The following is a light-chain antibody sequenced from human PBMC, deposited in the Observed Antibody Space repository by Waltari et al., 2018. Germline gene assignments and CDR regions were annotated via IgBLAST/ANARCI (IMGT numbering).Light chain of an antibody. CDR1: QSIGSS. CDR3: QQYNNWPPGT. V-gene: IGKV3-15*01. J-gene: IGKJ1*01. Sequence: ETVVTQSPATLSMSPGESATISCRTSQSIGSSLAWYQQRPGQAPRLLIYRASTRATGIPDRFSGSGSETEFTLTISSLQSEDIAVYYCQQYNNWPPGTFGQGTKVEI. CDR2: RAS.